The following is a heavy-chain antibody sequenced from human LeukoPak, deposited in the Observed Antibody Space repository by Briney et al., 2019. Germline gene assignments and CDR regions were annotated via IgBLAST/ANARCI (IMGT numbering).Heavy chain of an antibody. CDR2: IYYSGST. Sequence: SETLSLTCTVSGGSISSSSYYWGWIRQPPGKGLEWIGSIYYSGSTYYNPSLKSRVTISVDTSKNQFSLKLSSVTAADTVVYYCAIGDMAQWDAFDIWGQGTMVTVSS. D-gene: IGHD5-24*01. CDR3: AIGDMAQWDAFDI. CDR1: GGSISSSSYY. V-gene: IGHV4-39*01. J-gene: IGHJ3*02.